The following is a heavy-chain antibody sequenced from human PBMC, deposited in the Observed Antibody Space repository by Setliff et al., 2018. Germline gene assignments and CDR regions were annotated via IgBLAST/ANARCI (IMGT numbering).Heavy chain of an antibody. V-gene: IGHV4-38-2*02. D-gene: IGHD3-3*01. CDR1: GYSISSGYY. J-gene: IGHJ3*02. Sequence: SETLSLTCAVSGYSISSGYYWGWIRQPPGKGLEWIGSIYHSGSTNYNPSLKSRVTISVDTSKNQFSLKLSSVTAADTAVYYCARDREHYDFWSGYYGAFAFDIWGQGTMVTVSS. CDR3: ARDREHYDFWSGYYGAFAFDI. CDR2: IYHSGST.